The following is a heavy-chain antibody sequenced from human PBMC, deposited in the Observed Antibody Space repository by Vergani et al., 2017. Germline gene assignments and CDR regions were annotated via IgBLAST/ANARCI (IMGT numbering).Heavy chain of an antibody. CDR1: GFIFSSYA. Sequence: QVQLVESGGGVVQPGRSLRLSCAASGFIFSSYAMHWVRQAPGKGLEWVAVIWDDGSNKYYADSVKGRFTISRENSKNTLYLQMNSLRAEDTAVYYCATDAGLSPFDFWGKGTMVTFSS. CDR2: IWDDGSNK. J-gene: IGHJ3*01. V-gene: IGHV3-33*01. CDR3: ATDAGLSPFDF.